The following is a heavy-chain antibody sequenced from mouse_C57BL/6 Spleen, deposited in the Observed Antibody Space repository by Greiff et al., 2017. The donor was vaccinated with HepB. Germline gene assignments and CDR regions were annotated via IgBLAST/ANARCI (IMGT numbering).Heavy chain of an antibody. CDR2: IDPANGNT. Sequence: VQLKESVAELVRPGASVKLSCTASGFNIKNTYMHWVKQRPEQGLEWIGRIDPANGNTKYAPKFQGKATITADTSSNTAYLQLSSLTSEDTAIYYCARGDYYGSSTGFAYWGQGTLVTVSA. J-gene: IGHJ3*01. CDR3: ARGDYYGSSTGFAY. D-gene: IGHD1-1*01. V-gene: IGHV14-3*01. CDR1: GFNIKNTY.